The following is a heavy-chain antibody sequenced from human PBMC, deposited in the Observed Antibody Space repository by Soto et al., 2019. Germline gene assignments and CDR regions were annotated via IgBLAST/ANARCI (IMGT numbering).Heavy chain of an antibody. Sequence: PRASVKVSCKASGYTFTGYYMHWVRQAPGQGLEWMGWINPNSGGTNYAQKFQGRVTMTRDTSISTAYMELSRLRSDDTAVYYCARGGRGITMKLSPLDYWGQGTLVTGSS. J-gene: IGHJ4*02. V-gene: IGHV1-2*02. D-gene: IGHD3-22*01. CDR1: GYTFTGYY. CDR3: ARGGRGITMKLSPLDY. CDR2: INPNSGGT.